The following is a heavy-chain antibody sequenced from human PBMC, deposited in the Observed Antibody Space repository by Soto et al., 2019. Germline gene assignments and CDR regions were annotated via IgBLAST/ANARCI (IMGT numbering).Heavy chain of an antibody. CDR1: GYSISSSNW. V-gene: IGHV4-4*02. CDR2: THPRGST. J-gene: IGHJ4*02. CDR3: ARGRRYYYGSGSILN. D-gene: IGHD3-10*01. Sequence: SETLSLTCTFSGYSISSSNWWNWVRQAPGKGLEWIGETHPRGSTNYHPSLKSRVIISVDKSKNQFSLKLSSVTAADTAVYYCARGRRYYYGSGSILNWGQGTLVTVSS.